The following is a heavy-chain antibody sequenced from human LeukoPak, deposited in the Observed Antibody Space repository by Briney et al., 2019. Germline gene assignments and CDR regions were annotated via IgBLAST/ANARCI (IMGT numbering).Heavy chain of an antibody. Sequence: SVKVSCKASGGTFSSYAISWVRQAPGQGLEWMGGIIPIFGTANYAQKFQGRVTITTDESTSTAYMELSSLRSEDTAVYYCARGPETYYYDSSGYYPNWFDPWGQGTLVTVSS. CDR3: ARGPETYYYDSSGYYPNWFDP. J-gene: IGHJ5*02. V-gene: IGHV1-69*05. D-gene: IGHD3-22*01. CDR1: GGTFSSYA. CDR2: IIPIFGTA.